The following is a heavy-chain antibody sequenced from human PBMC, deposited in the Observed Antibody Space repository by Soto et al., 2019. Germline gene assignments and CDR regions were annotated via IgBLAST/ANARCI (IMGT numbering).Heavy chain of an antibody. J-gene: IGHJ6*02. CDR1: GFTFSSYG. Sequence: GGSLRLSCAASGFTFSSYGMRWVRQAPGKGLEWVAVISYGGSNKYYADSVKGRFTISRDNSKNTLYLQMNNLRAEDTAVYYCARVGGSWNSEGYYYYYGMDVWGQGTTVTVSS. V-gene: IGHV3-30*03. CDR3: ARVGGSWNSEGYYYYYGMDV. D-gene: IGHD3-16*01. CDR2: ISYGGSNK.